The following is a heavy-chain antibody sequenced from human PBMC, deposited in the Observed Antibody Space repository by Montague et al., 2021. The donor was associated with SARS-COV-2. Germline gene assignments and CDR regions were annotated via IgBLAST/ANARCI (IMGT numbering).Heavy chain of an antibody. CDR1: GFTFSSYW. CDR3: ARDMEQWLAAGWFFGMDV. Sequence: SLRLSCAASGFTFSSYWMHWVRQAPGKGLVWVSSISSDSRNRYDADSVKGRFTISRDNTKKSLYLQMSSLRVEDTAVYYCARDMEQWLAAGWFFGMDVWGQGTTVTVSS. D-gene: IGHD6-19*01. J-gene: IGHJ6*02. V-gene: IGHV3-21*01. CDR2: ISSDSRNR.